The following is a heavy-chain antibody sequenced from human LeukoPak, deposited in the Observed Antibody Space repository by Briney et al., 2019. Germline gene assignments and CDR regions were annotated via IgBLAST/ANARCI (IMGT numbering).Heavy chain of an antibody. CDR1: GYTFTGYY. Sequence: ASVKVSCKASGYTFTGYYMHWVRQAPGQGLEWMGWINPNSGGTNYAQKFQGRVTMTRDTSISTAYMELSRLRSDDTAVYYCAKAPSAHWPSDYWGQGTLVTVSS. CDR2: INPNSGGT. CDR3: AKAPSAHWPSDY. D-gene: IGHD1-1*01. J-gene: IGHJ4*02. V-gene: IGHV1-2*02.